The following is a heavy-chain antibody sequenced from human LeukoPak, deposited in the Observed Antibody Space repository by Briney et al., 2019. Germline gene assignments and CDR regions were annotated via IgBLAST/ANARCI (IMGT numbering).Heavy chain of an antibody. J-gene: IGHJ4*02. CDR2: IYSAGPT. CDR3: RRVSVAGWLPIDY. CDR1: GFIVSNNY. D-gene: IGHD5-12*01. V-gene: IGHV3-53*01. Sequence: GGSLRLSCAASGFIVSNNYMTWVRQAPGKGLEWLSIIYSAGPTDYADSVKGRFAISRDDSKNTVYLQMNSLTAEDTAVYYCRRVSVAGWLPIDYWGQGILVTVSS.